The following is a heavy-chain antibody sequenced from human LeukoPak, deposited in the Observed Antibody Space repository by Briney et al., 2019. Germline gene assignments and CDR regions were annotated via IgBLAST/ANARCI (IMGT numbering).Heavy chain of an antibody. CDR1: GYTFTSYY. Sequence: ASVKVSYKASGYTFTSYYMHWVRQAPGQGLEWMGIINPSGGSTSYAQKFQGRVTMTRDTSTSTVYMELSSLRSEDTAVYYCARDVGDGYNYDWFDPGGQGTLVTVSS. D-gene: IGHD5-24*01. J-gene: IGHJ5*02. CDR2: INPSGGST. CDR3: ARDVGDGYNYDWFDP. V-gene: IGHV1-46*01.